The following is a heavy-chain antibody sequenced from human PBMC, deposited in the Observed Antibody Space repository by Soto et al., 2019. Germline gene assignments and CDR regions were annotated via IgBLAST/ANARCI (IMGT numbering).Heavy chain of an antibody. CDR2: IKQDGSEK. D-gene: IGHD6-25*01. CDR3: GGGSGWIFDY. V-gene: IGHV3-7*03. J-gene: IGHJ4*02. Sequence: EVQVVESGGGLVQPGGSLRLSCVVSGFTFNSYWMTWARQVPGKGLEWVANIKQDGSEKQYVDSVKGRFTISRDNTKNSLFLQMNDLRAEDTAVYYCGGGSGWIFDYWGQGTLVTVSP. CDR1: GFTFNSYW.